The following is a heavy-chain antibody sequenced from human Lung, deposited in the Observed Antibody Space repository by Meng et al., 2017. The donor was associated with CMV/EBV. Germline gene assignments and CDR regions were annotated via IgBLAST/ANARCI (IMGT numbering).Heavy chain of an antibody. J-gene: IGHJ4*02. V-gene: IGHV1-69*05. CDR1: GCTFSSYA. Sequence: SXXVSXKASGCTFSSYAISWVRQAPGQGLEWMGGIIPIFGTANYAQKFQGRVTITTDESTSTAYMELSSLRSEDTAVYYCARASQACCGGDCSELDYLGQAXLVTVSS. CDR3: ARASQACCGGDCSELDY. CDR2: IIPIFGTA. D-gene: IGHD2-21*01.